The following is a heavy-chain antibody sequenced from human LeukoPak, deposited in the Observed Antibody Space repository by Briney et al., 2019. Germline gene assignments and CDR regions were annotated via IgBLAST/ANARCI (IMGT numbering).Heavy chain of an antibody. Sequence: PSETLSLTCTVSGGSISSYYWSWIRQPPGKGLEWIGYIYYSGSTNYNPSLKSRVTISVDTSKNQFSLKLSSVTAADTAVYYCARAMSIAARPQTIFDYWGQGTLVTVSS. V-gene: IGHV4-59*12. D-gene: IGHD6-6*01. J-gene: IGHJ4*02. CDR3: ARAMSIAARPQTIFDY. CDR1: GGSISSYY. CDR2: IYYSGST.